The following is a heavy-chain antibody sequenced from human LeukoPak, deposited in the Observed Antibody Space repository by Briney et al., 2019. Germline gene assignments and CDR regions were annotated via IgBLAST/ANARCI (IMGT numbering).Heavy chain of an antibody. CDR2: ISNNGGYT. Sequence: GGSLRLSCAASGFTFSSSAMSWVRQAPGKGLEWVSAISNNGGYTYYADSVQGRFTISRDNSKSTLCLQMNSLRAEDTAVYYCARGSSGYYYSLLGYWGQGTLVTVSS. V-gene: IGHV3-23*01. CDR1: GFTFSSSA. J-gene: IGHJ4*02. D-gene: IGHD3-22*01. CDR3: ARGSSGYYYSLLGY.